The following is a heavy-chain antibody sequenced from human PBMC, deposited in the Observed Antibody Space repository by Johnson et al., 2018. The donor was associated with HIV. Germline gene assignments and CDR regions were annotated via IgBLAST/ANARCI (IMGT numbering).Heavy chain of an antibody. J-gene: IGHJ3*01. Sequence: VQLVESGGGVIRPGGSLRLSCAASGFTFDDYGMSWVRQAPGKGLEWVSGINWNGGSTGYADSVKGRFTISRDNAKNSLYLQMNSLRAEDTALYYCARDHNYCGSGRYRDALDFWGQGTMVTVSS. V-gene: IGHV3-20*04. CDR2: INWNGGST. D-gene: IGHD3-10*01. CDR1: GFTFDDYG. CDR3: ARDHNYCGSGRYRDALDF.